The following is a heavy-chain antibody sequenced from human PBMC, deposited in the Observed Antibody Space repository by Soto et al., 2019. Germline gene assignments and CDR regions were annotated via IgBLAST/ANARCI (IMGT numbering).Heavy chain of an antibody. V-gene: IGHV1-2*02. CDR1: GYTFTAYY. Sequence: QVQLVQSGAEVKKPGASVKVSCKASGYTFTAYYMHWVRQAPGQGLEWMGWINPHNGDTNYAQKFQGRVTIPRDTSISTVYMELTRLRSDDTAVFYCARDRPIDYWGQGTLVTVSS. CDR3: ARDRPIDY. CDR2: INPHNGDT. J-gene: IGHJ4*02.